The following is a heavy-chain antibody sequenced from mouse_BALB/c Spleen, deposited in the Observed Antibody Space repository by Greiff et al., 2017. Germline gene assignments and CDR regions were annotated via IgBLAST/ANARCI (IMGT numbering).Heavy chain of an antibody. Sequence: EVQLVESGPELVKPGASVKISCKASGYTFTDYNMHWVKQSHGKSLEWIGYIYPYNGGTGYNQKFKSKATLTVDNSSSTAYMELRSLTSEDSAVYYCARGIYYGNYVRSLDYWGQGTTLTVSS. CDR3: ARGIYYGNYVRSLDY. CDR1: GYTFTDYN. D-gene: IGHD2-1*01. J-gene: IGHJ2*01. CDR2: IYPYNGGT. V-gene: IGHV1S29*02.